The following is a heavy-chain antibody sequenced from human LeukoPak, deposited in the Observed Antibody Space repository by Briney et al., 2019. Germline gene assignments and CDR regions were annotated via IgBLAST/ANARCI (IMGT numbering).Heavy chain of an antibody. CDR2: ISSGSDIL. J-gene: IGHJ4*02. V-gene: IGHV3-48*01. CDR3: VKVGRTNHDNFFEN. CDR1: GFTFNKYD. Sequence: PGGSLRLSCAASGFTFNKYDMNWVRQAPGKGLEWISFISSGSDILHYADSVEGRFTISRDNAQNSLYLQMHSLRAEDTALCYCVKVGRTNHDNFFENWGQGALVTVSS. D-gene: IGHD1-14*01.